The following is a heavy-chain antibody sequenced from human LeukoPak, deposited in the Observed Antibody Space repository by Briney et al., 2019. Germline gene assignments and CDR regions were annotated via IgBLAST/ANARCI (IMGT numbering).Heavy chain of an antibody. J-gene: IGHJ4*02. CDR3: ARIWIDDSSGYYYGEYYFDY. D-gene: IGHD3-22*01. Sequence: SETLSLTCAVSGYSISSGYYWGWSRPPPGKGLEGIGISYHRGSTYYNPSLKSRVTISVDTSKDQFSLKLSPVTAADTAVYYCARIWIDDSSGYYYGEYYFDYWGQGTLVTVSS. CDR1: GYSISSGYY. CDR2: SYHRGST. V-gene: IGHV4-38-2*01.